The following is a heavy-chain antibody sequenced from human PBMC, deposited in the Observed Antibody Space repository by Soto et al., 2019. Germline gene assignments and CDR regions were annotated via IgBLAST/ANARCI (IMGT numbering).Heavy chain of an antibody. CDR2: IFSDAER. J-gene: IGHJ6*02. Sequence: QVTLKESGPVLVKPTETLTLTCTISGFSLSNGRMGVGWIRQSPGKALEWLAHIFSDAERSYSSSMQSRLTISTDTSGTQVVLSMTNMDPVDTGTYFCVRMNADTYSHYYAMDVWGQGTTVTVSS. CDR1: GFSLSNGRMG. CDR3: VRMNADTYSHYYAMDV. V-gene: IGHV2-26*03. D-gene: IGHD1-1*01.